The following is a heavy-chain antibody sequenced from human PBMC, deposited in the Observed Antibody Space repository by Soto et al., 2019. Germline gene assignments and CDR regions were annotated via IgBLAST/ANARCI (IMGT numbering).Heavy chain of an antibody. D-gene: IGHD2-2*01. Sequence: ASVKVSCKASGYTFTGYYMHWVRQAPGQGLEWMGWINPNSGGTNYAQKFQGRVTMTRDTSISTAYMELSRLRSDDTAVYYCARNLRYCSSTSCQNYYYYGMDVWGQGTTVTVSS. J-gene: IGHJ6*02. CDR2: INPNSGGT. V-gene: IGHV1-2*02. CDR1: GYTFTGYY. CDR3: ARNLRYCSSTSCQNYYYYGMDV.